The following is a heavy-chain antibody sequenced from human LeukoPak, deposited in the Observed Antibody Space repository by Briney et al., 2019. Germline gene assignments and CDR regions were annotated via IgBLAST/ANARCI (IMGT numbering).Heavy chain of an antibody. V-gene: IGHV4-59*01. CDR1: GGSIRSYY. D-gene: IGHD5-24*01. CDR2: IYYSGST. CDR3: ARVFGPKRWLQLSTDYYYYMDV. J-gene: IGHJ6*03. Sequence: SETLSLTCTVSGGSIRSYYWSWIRQPPGKGLEWIGYIYYSGSTNYNPSLKSRVTISVDTSKNQFSLKLSSVTAADTAVYYCARVFGPKRWLQLSTDYYYYMDVWGKGTTVTVS.